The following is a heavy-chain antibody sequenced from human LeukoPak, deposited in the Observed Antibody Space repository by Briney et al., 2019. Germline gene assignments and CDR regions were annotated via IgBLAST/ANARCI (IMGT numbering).Heavy chain of an antibody. D-gene: IGHD3-16*01. J-gene: IGHJ4*02. V-gene: IGHV3-48*03. CDR3: ARVGDEVAYTRGYLDY. CDR2: ISGSGSTI. Sequence: GGSLRLSCAASGFTFRSYVMSWVRQAPGKGLEWVAYISGSGSTIYYADSVKGRFTISRDNARNSLYLQMNSLRAEDTAVYYCARVGDEVAYTRGYLDYWGQGTLVTVSS. CDR1: GFTFRSYV.